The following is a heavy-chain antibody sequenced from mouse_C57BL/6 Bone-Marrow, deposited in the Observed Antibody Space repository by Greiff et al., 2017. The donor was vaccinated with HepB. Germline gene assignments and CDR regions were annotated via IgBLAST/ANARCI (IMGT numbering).Heavy chain of an antibody. J-gene: IGHJ3*01. V-gene: IGHV1-69*01. CDR1: GYTFTSYW. Sequence: QVQLKQPGAELVMPGASVKLSCKASGYTFTSYWMHWVKQRPGQGLEWIGEIDPSDSYTNYNQKFKGKSTLTVDKSSSTAYMQLSSLTSEDSAVYYCANYRNCAYWGKGTLVTVSA. CDR2: IDPSDSYT. D-gene: IGHD1-1*01. CDR3: ANYRNCAY.